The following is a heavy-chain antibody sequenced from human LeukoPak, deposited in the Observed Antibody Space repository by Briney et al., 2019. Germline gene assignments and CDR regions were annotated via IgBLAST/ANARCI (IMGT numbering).Heavy chain of an antibody. CDR1: GFTFSSYG. V-gene: IGHV3-30*03. CDR2: ISYDGSNK. CDR3: ARGGDILTGYYHRLEY. D-gene: IGHD3-9*01. Sequence: GGSLRLSCAASGFTFSSYGMHWVRQAPGKGLEWVAIISYDGSNKYYADSVQGRFTISRDNSKNTLYLQMNSLRAEDTAVYYCARGGDILTGYYHRLEYWGQGTLVTVSS. J-gene: IGHJ4*02.